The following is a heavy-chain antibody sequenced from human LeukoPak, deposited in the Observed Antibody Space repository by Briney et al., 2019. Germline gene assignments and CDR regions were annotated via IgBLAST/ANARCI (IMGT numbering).Heavy chain of an antibody. J-gene: IGHJ6*03. V-gene: IGHV4-61*02. Sequence: SQTLSLTCTVSGGSISSGSYYWSWIRQPAGKGLEWIGRIYTSGSTNYNPSLKSRVTISVDTSKNQFSLKLSSVTAADTAVYYCARGTYYYYYYMDVWGKGTTVTVSS. CDR2: IYTSGST. CDR3: ARGTYYYYYYMDV. CDR1: GGSISSGSYY.